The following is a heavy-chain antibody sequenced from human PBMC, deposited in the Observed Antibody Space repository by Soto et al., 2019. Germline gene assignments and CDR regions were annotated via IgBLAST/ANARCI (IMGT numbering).Heavy chain of an antibody. CDR3: ARGYEVFDS. CDR1: GGSISSHY. CDR2: IYYSGST. J-gene: IGHJ4*02. D-gene: IGHD1-1*01. Sequence: QVELQESGPGLVKPSETLSLTCTVSGGSISSHYWSWIRQPPGKGLEWIGYIYYSGSTNYNPSLKSRVSISVDTSKNQFSLKLSSVTAAETAIYYCARGYEVFDSWGQGTLVTVSS. V-gene: IGHV4-59*08.